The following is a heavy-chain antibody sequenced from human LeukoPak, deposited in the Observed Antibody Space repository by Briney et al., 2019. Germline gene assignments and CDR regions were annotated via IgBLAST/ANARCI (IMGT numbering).Heavy chain of an antibody. V-gene: IGHV3-74*01. D-gene: IGHD2-15*01. CDR3: GSSGDGYIDY. CDR2: ISTDGTTA. Sequence: GGSLRLSCAASGFTFVKHYLHWVRQAPGTGLLWVSSISTDGTTALYADSVRGRFTISKDNAKNTLYLQMNSLRGEDTAVYYCGSSGDGYIDYWGQGTLVTVSS. CDR1: GFTFVKHY. J-gene: IGHJ4*02.